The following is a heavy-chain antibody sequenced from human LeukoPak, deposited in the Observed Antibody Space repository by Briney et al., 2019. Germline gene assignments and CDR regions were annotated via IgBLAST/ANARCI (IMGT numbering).Heavy chain of an antibody. CDR1: GYSFTSYW. J-gene: IGHJ5*02. D-gene: IGHD6-19*01. CDR3: ARAIAVAGRGNWFDP. CDR2: LYPGDSDT. V-gene: IGHV5-51*01. Sequence: GESLKISCKGSGYSFTSYWIGWVRQMPGKGLEWMGILYPGDSDTRYSPSFQGQVTISADKSISTAYLQWSSLKASDTAMYYCARAIAVAGRGNWFDPWVQGTLVTVSS.